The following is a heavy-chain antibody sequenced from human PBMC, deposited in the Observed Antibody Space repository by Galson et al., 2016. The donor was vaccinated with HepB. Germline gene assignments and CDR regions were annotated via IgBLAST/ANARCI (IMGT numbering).Heavy chain of an antibody. Sequence: EPLSLTCSVSGGAMKTFYWSWIRQPAGKGLEWIGGISTSGTTNYNPSLRSRVTISVDTSKTQLSLKLRSVTASDTAMCYCATMPDSWDQGTLVTVSS. CDR2: ISTSGTT. CDR1: GGAMKTFY. J-gene: IGHJ4*02. CDR3: ATMPDS. V-gene: IGHV4-4*07. D-gene: IGHD2-2*01.